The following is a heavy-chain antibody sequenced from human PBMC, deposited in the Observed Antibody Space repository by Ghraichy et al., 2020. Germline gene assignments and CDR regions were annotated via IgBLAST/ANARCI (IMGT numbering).Heavy chain of an antibody. CDR1: GFTFSSYA. V-gene: IGHV3-23*01. D-gene: IGHD6-13*01. Sequence: GGSLRLSCAASGFTFSSYAMSWVRQAPGKGLEWVSAISGSGDSTYYADSVKGRFTISRDNSENTLYLQMNSLRAEDTAIYYCAKDYARYSSRYIDYWGQGTLVTVSS. J-gene: IGHJ4*02. CDR3: AKDYARYSSRYIDY. CDR2: ISGSGDST.